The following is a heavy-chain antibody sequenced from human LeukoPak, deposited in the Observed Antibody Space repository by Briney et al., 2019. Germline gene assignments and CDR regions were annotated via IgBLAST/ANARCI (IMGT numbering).Heavy chain of an antibody. J-gene: IGHJ4*02. V-gene: IGHV4-59*01. CDR2: ISFRGST. CDR3: AKGGGVIAADY. Sequence: SETLSLTCSVSGGSISSDYWSWIRQPPGKGLEWIGYISFRGSTNYNPSFKSRVTMSLDTSRNQFSLRLRSVTAADTAMYYCAKGGGVIAADYWGQGTLVTVSS. D-gene: IGHD3-16*01. CDR1: GGSISSDY.